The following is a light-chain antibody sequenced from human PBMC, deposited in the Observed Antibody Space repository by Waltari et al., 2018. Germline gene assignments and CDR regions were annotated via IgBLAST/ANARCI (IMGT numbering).Light chain of an antibody. J-gene: IGKJ4*01. CDR2: DSS. CDR1: QSVSYY. V-gene: IGKV3-11*01. CDR3: QQRRNWPLT. Sequence: IVLTQSPATLSLSPGERATLSCRASQSVSYYLAWYQQKPGQAPRLLIYDSSHRVTGIPERFSGSGSEADFTLTISSLEPEDFAVYYCQQRRNWPLTFGGGTKVEIK.